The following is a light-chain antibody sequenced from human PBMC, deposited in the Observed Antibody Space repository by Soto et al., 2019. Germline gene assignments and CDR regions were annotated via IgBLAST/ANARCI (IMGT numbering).Light chain of an antibody. CDR2: NTN. CDR1: SGSVSTSYY. J-gene: IGLJ3*02. CDR3: VLYMGSGISV. Sequence: QTVVTQEPSFSVSPGRTVTLTCGLSSGSVSTSYYPSWYQQTPGQAPRTLIYNTNTRSSGVPDRFSGSILGNKAALTITGAQVDDESDYYCVLYMGSGISVFGGGTKLTVL. V-gene: IGLV8-61*01.